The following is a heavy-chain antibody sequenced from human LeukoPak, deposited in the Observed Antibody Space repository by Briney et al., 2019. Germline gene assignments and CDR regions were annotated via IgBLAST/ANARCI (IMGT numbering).Heavy chain of an antibody. V-gene: IGHV3-21*01. CDR1: GFTFSSYS. CDR3: ARDLDGSGSYLDY. CDR2: ISSSSSYI. Sequence: PGGSLRLSCAASGFTFSSYSMNWVRQAPGKGLEWVSSISSSSSYIYYADSVKGRFTISRDNAKNPLYLQMNSLRAEDTAVYYCARDLDGSGSYLDYWGQGTLVTVSS. J-gene: IGHJ4*02. D-gene: IGHD3-10*01.